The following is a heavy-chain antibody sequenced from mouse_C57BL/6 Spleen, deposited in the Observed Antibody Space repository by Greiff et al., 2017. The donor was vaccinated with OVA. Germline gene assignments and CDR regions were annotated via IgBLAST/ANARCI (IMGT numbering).Heavy chain of an antibody. CDR1: GYTFTSYW. J-gene: IGHJ2*01. D-gene: IGHD2-1*01. V-gene: IGHV1-59*01. Sequence: QVQLQQPGAELVRPGTSVKLSCKASGYTFTSYWMHWVKQRPGQGLAWIGVIDPSDSYTNYNQKFKGKATLTVDTSSSTAYMQLSSLTSEDSAVDYCARGHYGNYEGYFDYWGQGTTLTVSS. CDR2: IDPSDSYT. CDR3: ARGHYGNYEGYFDY.